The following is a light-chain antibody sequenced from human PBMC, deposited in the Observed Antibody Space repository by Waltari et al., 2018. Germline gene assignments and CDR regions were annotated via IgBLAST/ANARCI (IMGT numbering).Light chain of an antibody. CDR1: QSVSSF. CDR2: DAS. J-gene: IGKJ4*01. CDR3: QQRSNWPLT. V-gene: IGKV3-11*01. Sequence: EIVLTQSPATLSLSPGERGTLSCRASQSVSSFLTWFQQKPGQAPRLLIYDASKRATGIPARFSGIGSGTDFTLTISSLEPEDFAVYYCQQRSNWPLTFGGGTKVEFK.